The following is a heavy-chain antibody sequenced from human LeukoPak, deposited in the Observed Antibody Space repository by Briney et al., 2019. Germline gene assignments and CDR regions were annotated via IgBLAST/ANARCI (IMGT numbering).Heavy chain of an antibody. CDR2: IYTDGST. CDR3: ARDGESSSSGVYYYYYGMDV. D-gene: IGHD6-6*01. J-gene: IGHJ6*02. V-gene: IGHV3-66*01. Sequence: HPGGSLRLSCSASGFTVSSNYMTWVRQAPGKGLEWVSLIYTDGSTYYADSVKGRFTISRDNSKNTLYLQMNSLRAGDTAVYYCARDGESSSSGVYYYYYGMDVWGQGTTVTVSS. CDR1: GFTVSSNY.